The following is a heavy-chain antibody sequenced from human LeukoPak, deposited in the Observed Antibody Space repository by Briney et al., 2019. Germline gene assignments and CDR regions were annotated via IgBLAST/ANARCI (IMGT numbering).Heavy chain of an antibody. V-gene: IGHV4-59*01. D-gene: IGHD3-22*01. Sequence: PSETLSLTCSVSGGSISSYYWSWIRQPPGKGLEWIGYIYYSGSTNYNPSLKSRVTMSVDTSKNQFSLKLSSVTAADTAVYYCARGADSSGYYSIFYFDYWGQGTLVTVSS. CDR1: GGSISSYY. CDR2: IYYSGST. J-gene: IGHJ4*02. CDR3: ARGADSSGYYSIFYFDY.